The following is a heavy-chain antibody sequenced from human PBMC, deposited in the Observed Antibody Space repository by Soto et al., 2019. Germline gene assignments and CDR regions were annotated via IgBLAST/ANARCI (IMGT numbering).Heavy chain of an antibody. CDR1: GFTFSNYG. D-gene: IGHD3-22*01. J-gene: IGHJ3*01. Sequence: QAQLVESGGGVVQPGRSLRLSCAASGFTFSNYGMHWVRLAPGKGLEWVAGKSSDGSNEYYADSVKGRFTISRDNSKNTLYLQMNSLRAEDAAVYYCAKVRYTMITLDDAFDFWGQGTMVTVSS. CDR3: AKVRYTMITLDDAFDF. V-gene: IGHV3-30*18. CDR2: KSSDGSNE.